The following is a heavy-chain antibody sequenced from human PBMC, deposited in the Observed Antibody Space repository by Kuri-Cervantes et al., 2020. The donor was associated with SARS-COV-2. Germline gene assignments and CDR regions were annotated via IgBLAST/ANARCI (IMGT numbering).Heavy chain of an antibody. CDR2: IYYSGST. CDR1: GGSISSGGYY. V-gene: IGHV4-31*02. Sequence: SFTVSGGSISSGGYYWSWIRRHPGKGLDRIGYIYYSGSTYYNPSLKSRVTISVDTSKNQFSLKLSSVTAADTAVYYCARQMMSRITIFGLVITRNWFDLWGQGTMVTVSS. CDR3: ARQMMSRITIFGLVITRNWFDL. J-gene: IGHJ5*02. D-gene: IGHD3-3*01.